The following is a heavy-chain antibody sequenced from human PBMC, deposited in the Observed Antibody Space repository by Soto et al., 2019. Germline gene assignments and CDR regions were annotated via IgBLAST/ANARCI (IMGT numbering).Heavy chain of an antibody. CDR2: ISYDGSDK. V-gene: IGHV3-30-3*01. CDR1: GFNFEDRA. J-gene: IGHJ4*02. CDR3: ARDYYKYYDSSGYYRSPAY. Sequence: GGSLRLSCVVSGFNFEDRAMHWVRQVPGKGLEWVALISYDGSDKDYADSVKGRFTISRDNSRNTLFLQMNSLRAEDTAVYYCARDYYKYYDSSGYYRSPAYWGQGTLVTVSS. D-gene: IGHD3-22*01.